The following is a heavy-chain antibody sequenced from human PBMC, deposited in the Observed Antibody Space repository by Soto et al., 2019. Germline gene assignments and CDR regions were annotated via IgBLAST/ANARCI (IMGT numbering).Heavy chain of an antibody. J-gene: IGHJ6*02. V-gene: IGHV4-30-4*01. D-gene: IGHD5-18*01. CDR3: ARASPVVTDV. CDR2: IYYSGNT. Sequence: SETLSLTCTVSGGSISSGDYSWSWIRQPPGKGLEWIGYIYYSGNTYYNPSLKSRVTISVDTSKDHFSLKLSSVTAADTAVYYCARASPVVTDVWGQGTTVTVSS. CDR1: GGSISSGDYS.